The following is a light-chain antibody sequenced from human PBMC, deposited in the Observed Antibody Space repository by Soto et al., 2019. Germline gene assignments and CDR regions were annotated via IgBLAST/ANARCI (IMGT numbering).Light chain of an antibody. V-gene: IGKV3-20*01. CDR2: SAS. J-gene: IGKJ3*01. CDR3: HQYVFSPPFT. Sequence: IVLTQYPGTLSLSPGESVTLSCRASQSVNSNYLAWYQQKPGQPPRLLIYSASFRATGIPDRFSGSGSGADFSLTISRLEPEDFAVYYCHQYVFSPPFTFGPGTKVDFK. CDR1: QSVNSNY.